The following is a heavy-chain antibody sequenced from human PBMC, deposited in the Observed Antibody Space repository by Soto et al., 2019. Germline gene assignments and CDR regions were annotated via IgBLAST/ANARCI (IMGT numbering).Heavy chain of an antibody. CDR1: GGSVSSESYY. J-gene: IGHJ5*02. CDR2: VENSGST. D-gene: IGHD2-21*01. Sequence: PSETLSLTXSVSGGSVSSESYYWSWIRQTPGKGLEWIGNVENSGSTKYNPSLKSRVTISVDTSKNQFSLKLSPVTGADTAVYYCARERGDSHWIDPWGQGTLVTVSS. CDR3: ARERGDSHWIDP. V-gene: IGHV4-61*01.